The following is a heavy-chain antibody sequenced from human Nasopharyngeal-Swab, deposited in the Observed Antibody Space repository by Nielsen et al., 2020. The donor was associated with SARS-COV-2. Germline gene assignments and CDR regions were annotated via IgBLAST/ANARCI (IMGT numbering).Heavy chain of an antibody. V-gene: IGHV3-30*18. D-gene: IGHD6-19*01. CDR2: ISYDGSNK. CDR1: GFTFSSYG. Sequence: GGSLRLSCAASGFTFSSYGMHWVRQAPGKGLEWVAVISYDGSNKYYADSVKGRFTISRDNSKNTLYLQMNSLRAGDTAVYYCAKDITGYSSGWFYYYYMDVWGKGTTVTVSS. J-gene: IGHJ6*03. CDR3: AKDITGYSSGWFYYYYMDV.